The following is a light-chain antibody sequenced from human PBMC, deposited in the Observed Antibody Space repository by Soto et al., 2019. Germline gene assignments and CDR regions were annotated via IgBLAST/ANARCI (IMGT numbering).Light chain of an antibody. V-gene: IGLV2-14*01. J-gene: IGLJ3*02. CDR3: NSYTSNNTWV. CDR2: EVN. CDR1: SSDVGGHKY. Sequence: QSVLTQPASVSGSPGQSITISCTGTSSDVGGHKYVSWYQQHPGKAPKLIIYEVNRRPSGVSHHFSGSKSGNTASLTISGLQAEDEADYYCNSYTSNNTWVFGGGTKLTVL.